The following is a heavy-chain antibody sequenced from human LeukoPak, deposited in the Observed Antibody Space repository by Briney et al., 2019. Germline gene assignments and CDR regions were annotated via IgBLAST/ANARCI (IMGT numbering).Heavy chain of an antibody. V-gene: IGHV1-46*01. Sequence: ASVKVSCKASGYTFTSYYIHWVRQAPGQGLEWLGLINPSGGSTSYAQKFQCRVTMTRDMSTSTVYMELSSLRSEDTAVYYCASLVYYDSSGTDDYWGQGTLVTVSS. CDR3: ASLVYYDSSGTDDY. CDR1: GYTFTSYY. J-gene: IGHJ4*02. D-gene: IGHD3-22*01. CDR2: INPSGGST.